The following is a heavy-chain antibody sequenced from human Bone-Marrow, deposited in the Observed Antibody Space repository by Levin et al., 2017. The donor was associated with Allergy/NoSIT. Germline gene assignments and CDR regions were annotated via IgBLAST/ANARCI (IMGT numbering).Heavy chain of an antibody. J-gene: IGHJ4*02. CDR1: GGSISGSNW. Sequence: SETLSLTCAVSGGSISGSNWWNWVRQPPGKGLEWIGEIDHGGSTNYNPSLKSRVTISVDKSKNQFSLKLSSVTAADTAVYYCARDVGDYGGGGYSFDYWRQGTLVTVSS. D-gene: IGHD4/OR15-4a*01. CDR3: ARDVGDYGGGGYSFDY. V-gene: IGHV4-4*02. CDR2: IDHGGST.